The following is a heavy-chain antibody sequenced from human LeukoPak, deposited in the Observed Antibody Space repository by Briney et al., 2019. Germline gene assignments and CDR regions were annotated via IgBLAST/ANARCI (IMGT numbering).Heavy chain of an antibody. CDR1: GFIVSSNY. V-gene: IGHV3-53*01. CDR3: ARYHSGWHYSDY. D-gene: IGHD6-19*01. Sequence: GGSLRLSCAASGFIVSSNYMSWVRQAPGKGLEWVSVIYSGGTTYYADSVKGRFTISRDNSKNTLYLQMNSLRAEDTAVYYCARYHSGWHYSDYWGQGTLVTVSS. CDR2: IYSGGTT. J-gene: IGHJ4*02.